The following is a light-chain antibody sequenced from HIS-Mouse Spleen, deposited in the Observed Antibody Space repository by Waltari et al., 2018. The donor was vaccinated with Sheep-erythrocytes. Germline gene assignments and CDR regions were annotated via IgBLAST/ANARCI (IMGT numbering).Light chain of an antibody. CDR2: DVS. CDR1: SSDLGGYNY. V-gene: IGLV2-11*01. Sequence: QSALTQPRSVSGSPGQSVTISCPGTSSDLGGYNYVFLYQQHPGKAPKLMIYDVSKRPSGVPDRFSGSKSGNTASLTISGLQAEDEADYYCCSYAGSYTFWVFGGGTKLTVL. J-gene: IGLJ3*02. CDR3: CSYAGSYTFWV.